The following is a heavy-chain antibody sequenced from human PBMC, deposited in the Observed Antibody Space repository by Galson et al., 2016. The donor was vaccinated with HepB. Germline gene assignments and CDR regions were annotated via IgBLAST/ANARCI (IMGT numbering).Heavy chain of an antibody. CDR2: ISEDGTQK. CDR3: ARSVSSAWHTFDS. D-gene: IGHD6-25*01. Sequence: SLRLSCAASGFTFSDYTMHWIRQAPGQAPGEGLEWVAVISEDGTQKYLADSVKGRFTISRDNSRSILYLQMNSLRREDTAIYYCARSVSSAWHTFDSWGQGTLGPVSS. V-gene: IGHV3-30*04. J-gene: IGHJ4*02. CDR1: GFTFSDYT.